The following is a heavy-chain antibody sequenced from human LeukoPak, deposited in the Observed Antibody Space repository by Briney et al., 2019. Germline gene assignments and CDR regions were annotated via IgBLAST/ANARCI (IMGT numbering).Heavy chain of an antibody. CDR1: GFTFSSYG. CDR3: AKDPGDIVLMVYARENYYFDY. J-gene: IGHJ4*02. CDR2: IRYDGSNK. Sequence: PGGSLRLSCAASGFTFSSYGMHWVRQAPGKGLEWVAFIRYDGSNKYYADSVKGRFTISRDNSKNTLYLQMNSLRAEDTAVYYCAKDPGDIVLMVYARENYYFDYWGQGTLVTVSS. D-gene: IGHD2-8*01. V-gene: IGHV3-30*02.